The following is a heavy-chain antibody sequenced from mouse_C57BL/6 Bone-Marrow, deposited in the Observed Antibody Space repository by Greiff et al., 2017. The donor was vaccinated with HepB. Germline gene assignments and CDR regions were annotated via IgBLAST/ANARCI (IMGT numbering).Heavy chain of an antibody. CDR3: ARHEGTEDYFDY. V-gene: IGHV1-62-2*01. Sequence: QVQLKESGAELVKPGASVKLSCKASGYTFTEYTIHWVKQRSGQGLEWIGWFYPGSGSIKYNEKFKDKATLTVDKSSSTVYMELSRLTSEDSAVYFYARHEGTEDYFDYWGQGTTLTVSS. CDR2: FYPGSGSI. J-gene: IGHJ2*01. CDR1: GYTFTEYT.